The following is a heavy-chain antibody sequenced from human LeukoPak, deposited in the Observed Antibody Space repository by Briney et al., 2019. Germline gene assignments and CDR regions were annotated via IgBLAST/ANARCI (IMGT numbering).Heavy chain of an antibody. CDR3: ARVDDFGY. CDR1: GFTFSSYS. J-gene: IGHJ4*02. V-gene: IGHV3-48*04. Sequence: GGSLRLSCAASGFTFSSYSMNWVRQAPGKGLEWVSYISSSSSTIYYADSVKGRFTISRDNAKNSLYLQMNSLRAEDTAVYYCARVDDFGYWGQGTLVTVSS. CDR2: ISSSSSTI.